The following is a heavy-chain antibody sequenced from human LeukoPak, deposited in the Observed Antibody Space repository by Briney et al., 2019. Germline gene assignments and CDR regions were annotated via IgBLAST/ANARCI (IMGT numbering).Heavy chain of an antibody. J-gene: IGHJ4*02. V-gene: IGHV3-48*01. CDR2: ISSSSSTI. CDR1: GFTFSSYS. Sequence: PGRSLRLSCAASGFTFSSYSMNWVRQAPGKGLEWVSSISSSSSTIYYADSVKGRFTISRDNAKNSLYLQMNSLRAEDTAVYYCAREGPGWELLVRFDYWGQGTLVTVSS. D-gene: IGHD1-26*01. CDR3: AREGPGWELLVRFDY.